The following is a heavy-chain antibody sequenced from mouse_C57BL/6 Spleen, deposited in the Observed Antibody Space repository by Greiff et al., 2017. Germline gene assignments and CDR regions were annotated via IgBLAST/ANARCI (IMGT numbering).Heavy chain of an antibody. CDR3: ARSRDYAYAMDY. J-gene: IGHJ4*01. D-gene: IGHD2-4*01. Sequence: EVQLVESGGGLVQPGGSLSLSCAASGFTFTDYYMSWVRQPPGKALEWLGFIRNKANGYTTEYSASVKGRFTISRDNSQSILYLQMNALRAEDSATYYCARSRDYAYAMDYWGQGTSVTVSS. CDR2: IRNKANGYTT. CDR1: GFTFTDYY. V-gene: IGHV7-3*01.